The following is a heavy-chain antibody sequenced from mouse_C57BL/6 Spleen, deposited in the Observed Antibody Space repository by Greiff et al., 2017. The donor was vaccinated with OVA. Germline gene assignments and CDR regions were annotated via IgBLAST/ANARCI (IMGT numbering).Heavy chain of an antibody. D-gene: IGHD2-5*01. J-gene: IGHJ3*01. CDR1: GFTFSDYG. CDR2: ISSGSSTI. Sequence: EVQLVESGGGLVKPGGSLKLSCAASGFTFSDYGMHWVRQAPEKGLEWVAYISSGSSTIYYADTVKGRFTISRDNAKNTLFLQMTSLRSENTAMYYCAWPGSNYEAWCAYWGQGTLVTVAA. V-gene: IGHV5-17*01. CDR3: AWPGSNYEAWCAY.